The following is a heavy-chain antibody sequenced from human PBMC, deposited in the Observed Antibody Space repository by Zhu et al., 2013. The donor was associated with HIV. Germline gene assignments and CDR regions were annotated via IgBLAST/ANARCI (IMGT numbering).Heavy chain of an antibody. CDR2: IIPIFGTA. CDR1: GGTFSSYA. CDR3: ARGPFNYYDSSVVVPGDY. J-gene: IGHJ4*02. V-gene: IGHV1-69*01. D-gene: IGHD3-22*01. Sequence: QVQLVQSGAEVKKPGSSVKVSCKASGGTFSSYAISWVRQAPGQGLEWMGGIIPIFGTANYAQKFQGRVTITADESTSTAYMELSSLRSEDTAVYYCARGPFNYYDSSVVVPGDYWGQGTLVTVSS.